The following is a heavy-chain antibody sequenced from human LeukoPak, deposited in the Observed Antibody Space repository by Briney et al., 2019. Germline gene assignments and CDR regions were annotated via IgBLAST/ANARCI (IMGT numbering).Heavy chain of an antibody. CDR3: ARTSATGATFFDY. Sequence: PSETLSLTCTVSGGSISNYYWSWIRQPAGKGLEWIGRIHSSGTIHHNPSLNSRVTISVDTSKNQFSLKLSYVTAADTAVYYCARTSATGATFFDYWGQGTLVTVSS. CDR1: GGSISNYY. J-gene: IGHJ4*02. CDR2: IHSSGTI. D-gene: IGHD1-26*01. V-gene: IGHV4-4*07.